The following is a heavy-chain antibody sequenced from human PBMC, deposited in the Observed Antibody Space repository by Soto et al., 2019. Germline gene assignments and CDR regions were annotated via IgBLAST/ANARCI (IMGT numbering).Heavy chain of an antibody. V-gene: IGHV3-30-3*01. Sequence: QVQLVESGGGVVQPGRSLRLSCAASGFTFSSYAMHWVRQAPGKGLEWVAVISYDGSNKYYADSVKGRFTISRDNSKNTLYLQMNSLRAEDTAVYYCARDSVVTAAYDFDYWGQGTLVTVPS. J-gene: IGHJ4*02. D-gene: IGHD2-21*02. CDR3: ARDSVVTAAYDFDY. CDR1: GFTFSSYA. CDR2: ISYDGSNK.